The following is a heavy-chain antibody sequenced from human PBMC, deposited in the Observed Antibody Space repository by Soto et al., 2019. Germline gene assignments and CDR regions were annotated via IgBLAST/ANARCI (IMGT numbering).Heavy chain of an antibody. CDR2: IYQSGST. CDR1: GGSISSGGYS. CDR3: ARESRSSRYDSSGYSQFWFFDL. D-gene: IGHD3-22*01. J-gene: IGHJ2*01. Sequence: QLQLQESGSGLVKPSQTLSLTCAVSGGSISSGGYSWSWIRQPPGKGLVWIGYIYQSGSTYYNPSLKGLGTMSVDWSKNQFALGLSSVTAADTAVYYCARESRSSRYDSSGYSQFWFFDLWGRGTLVTVSS. V-gene: IGHV4-30-2*01.